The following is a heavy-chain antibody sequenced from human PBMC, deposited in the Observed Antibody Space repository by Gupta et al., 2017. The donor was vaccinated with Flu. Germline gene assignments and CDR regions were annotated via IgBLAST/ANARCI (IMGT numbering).Heavy chain of an antibody. CDR2: IYYNGNT. J-gene: IGHJ5*02. CDR1: GGSLNSGSYS. Sequence: QVQLQESGPGLVKPSQTLSLTCPVSGGSLNSGSYSWSWIRQHPRKGLGWIGYIYYNGNTYYNPSLKSRVTISVDTSKNQFSLKLTSVTAADTAVYYCARDLRSHWDCSSTSCFGDWFDPWGQGTLVTVSS. V-gene: IGHV4-31*03. D-gene: IGHD2-2*01. CDR3: ARDLRSHWDCSSTSCFGDWFDP.